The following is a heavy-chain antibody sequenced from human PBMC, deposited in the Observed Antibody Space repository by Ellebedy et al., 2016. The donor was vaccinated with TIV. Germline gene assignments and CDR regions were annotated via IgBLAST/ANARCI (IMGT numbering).Heavy chain of an antibody. J-gene: IGHJ4*02. Sequence: AASVKVSCKASGYTFTSYHMQWVRQAPGQGLEWMGIINPSGGSTDDAQKFQGRVTMTRDTSTSTVYMELSSLRSEDTAVYYCARDQAEGRSSDYWGQGTLVTVSS. V-gene: IGHV1-46*01. CDR1: GYTFTSYH. CDR2: INPSGGST. D-gene: IGHD6-13*01. CDR3: ARDQAEGRSSDY.